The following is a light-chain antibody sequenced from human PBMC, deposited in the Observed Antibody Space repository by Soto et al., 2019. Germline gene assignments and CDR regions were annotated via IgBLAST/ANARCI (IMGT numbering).Light chain of an antibody. J-gene: IGLJ2*01. CDR2: DVS. CDR3: CSYTSSSTVL. CDR1: SSDVGVYDF. Sequence: QSALTQPASVSGSPGQSITISCTGTSSDVGVYDFVSWYQQHPAKAPKLLIYDVSYRPSGVSDRFSGSKSGNTASLPISGLQAEDEAGYYCCSYTSSSTVLFCGGTKLTVL. V-gene: IGLV2-14*01.